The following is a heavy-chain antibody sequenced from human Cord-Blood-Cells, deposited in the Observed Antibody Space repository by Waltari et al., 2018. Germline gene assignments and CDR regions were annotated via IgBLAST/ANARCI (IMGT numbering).Heavy chain of an antibody. CDR2: ISSSSSYI. J-gene: IGHJ3*02. V-gene: IGHV3-21*01. CDR1: GFTFSSYS. Sequence: EVQLVESGGGLVKPGGSLRLSCAASGFTFSSYSMNWVRRAPGKGMRWVSSISSSSSYIYYADSVKGRCTISGDNAKNSLYLQMNSLRAEDTAVYYCARSGYFGDAFDIWGQGTMVTVSS. D-gene: IGHD3-10*01. CDR3: ARSGYFGDAFDI.